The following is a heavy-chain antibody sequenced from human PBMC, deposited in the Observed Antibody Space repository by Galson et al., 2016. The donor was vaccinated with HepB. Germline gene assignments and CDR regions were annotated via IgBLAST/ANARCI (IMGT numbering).Heavy chain of an antibody. CDR1: GYTFSRYG. CDR2: ISAYKGDT. D-gene: IGHD4-11*01. CDR3: ARDVQFRFDY. V-gene: IGHV1-18*01. J-gene: IGHJ4*02. Sequence: SVKVSCKASGYTFSRYGISWVRQAPGQGLEWLGWISAYKGDTNYAQKFQDRVTMTRDTSASTVYMDLRSLRSDDPAVYYCARDVQFRFDYWGQGTLVTVSS.